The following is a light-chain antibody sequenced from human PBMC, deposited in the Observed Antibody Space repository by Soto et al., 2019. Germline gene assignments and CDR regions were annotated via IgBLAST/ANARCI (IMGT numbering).Light chain of an antibody. CDR3: QQRSNWPPYS. CDR2: DAS. CDR1: QSVSSY. Sequence: IVLTQSPATLSLSPGERATLSCRASQSVSSYLAWYQQKPGQAPRLHIYDASNRATGIPARFSGSGSGTDFALTISSLEPEDVAVYYCQQRSNWPPYSFGQGTKLEIK. J-gene: IGKJ2*01. V-gene: IGKV3-11*01.